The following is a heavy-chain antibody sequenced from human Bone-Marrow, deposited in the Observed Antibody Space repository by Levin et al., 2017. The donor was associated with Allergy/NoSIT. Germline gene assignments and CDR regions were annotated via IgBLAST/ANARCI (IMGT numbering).Heavy chain of an antibody. CDR3: AGQAYCGGDCYPPRYFDY. Sequence: GGSLRLSCAASGFTFSSYGMHWVRQAPGKGLEWVAVIWYDGSNKYYADSVKGRFTISRDNSKNTLYLQMNSLRAEDTAVYYCAGQAYCGGDCYPPRYFDYWGQGTLVTVSS. J-gene: IGHJ4*02. CDR2: IWYDGSNK. D-gene: IGHD2-21*02. CDR1: GFTFSSYG. V-gene: IGHV3-33*01.